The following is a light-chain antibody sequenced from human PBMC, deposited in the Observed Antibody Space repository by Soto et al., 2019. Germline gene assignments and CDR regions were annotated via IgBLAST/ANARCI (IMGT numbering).Light chain of an antibody. Sequence: QSVLTQPPSASGCPGQSVTISCTGTSSDVGGYNYVSWYQQHPGKAPKLMIYEVSKRPSGVPDRFSGSKSGNTASLTVSGLQAEDEADYYCSSYAGSNAFGTGTKVTVL. CDR3: SSYAGSNA. J-gene: IGLJ1*01. CDR2: EVS. CDR1: SSDVGGYNY. V-gene: IGLV2-8*01.